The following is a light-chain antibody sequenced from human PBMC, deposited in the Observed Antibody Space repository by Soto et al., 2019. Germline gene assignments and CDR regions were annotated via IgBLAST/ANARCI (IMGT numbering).Light chain of an antibody. J-gene: IGLJ1*01. Sequence: QSVLAQPPSASGSPGQSVTISCTGTSTDVGVYNFVSWYQQHPGKAPKLLIYEVRKRPSGVPDRFSGSKSGNTASLSISGLQAEDEADYYCSSYAGDKSVFGSGTKLTVL. CDR2: EVR. CDR1: STDVGVYNF. CDR3: SSYAGDKSV. V-gene: IGLV2-8*01.